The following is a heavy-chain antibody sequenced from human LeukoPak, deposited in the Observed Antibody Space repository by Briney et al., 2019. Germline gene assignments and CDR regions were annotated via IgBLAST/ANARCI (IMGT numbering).Heavy chain of an antibody. CDR3: ARDPVTIFGVNYYMDV. J-gene: IGHJ6*03. Sequence: ASVKVSCKASGYTFTGYYMHWVRQAPGQGLEWMGWINPNSGGTNYAQKFQGRVTMTRDTSISTAYMELSRLRSDDTAVYYCARDPVTIFGVNYYMDVWGKGTTVTVSS. CDR1: GYTFTGYY. D-gene: IGHD3-3*01. V-gene: IGHV1-2*02. CDR2: INPNSGGT.